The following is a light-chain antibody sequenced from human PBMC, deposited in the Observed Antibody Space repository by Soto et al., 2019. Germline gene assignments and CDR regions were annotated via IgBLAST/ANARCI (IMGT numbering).Light chain of an antibody. CDR2: AAS. Sequence: DIQMTQFPSSLSASVGDRVTITCRASESINRHLNWYQQQPGKAPKLLIYAASSSQKGVPSRFXAGGSGTDFTLYITNVQPDDSTTYYCQQSYPPLSINFGEGTRL. V-gene: IGKV1-39*01. J-gene: IGKJ5*01. CDR3: QQSYPPLSIN. CDR1: ESINRH.